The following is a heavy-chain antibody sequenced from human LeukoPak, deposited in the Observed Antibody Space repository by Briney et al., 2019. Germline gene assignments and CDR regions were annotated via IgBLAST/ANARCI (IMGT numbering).Heavy chain of an antibody. J-gene: IGHJ4*02. V-gene: IGHV4-59*01. D-gene: IGHD1-26*01. CDR2: IYLSGGT. CDR1: GGSISSYY. Sequence: SETLSLTCTVSGGSISSYYWSWIRQPPGKGLEWIGYIYLSGGTHYNSSLKSRLTISIDASKNQFSLQLSSVTAADTAMYYRARMVGATGDFDYWGQGTPVTVSS. CDR3: ARMVGATGDFDY.